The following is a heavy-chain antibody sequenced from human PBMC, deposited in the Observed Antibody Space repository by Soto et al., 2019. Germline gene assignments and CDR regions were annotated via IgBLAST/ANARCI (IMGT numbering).Heavy chain of an antibody. Sequence: ASVKVSCKASGYTFTNYGISWVRQAPGQGLEWMGWISAYSGNTNYAQKLQGRVTMTTDTSTNTAYMELRSLRSDDTAVYYCARAAAAAEHDYWGQGTLVTVSS. CDR3: ARAAAAAEHDY. D-gene: IGHD6-13*01. CDR1: GYTFTNYG. CDR2: ISAYSGNT. J-gene: IGHJ4*02. V-gene: IGHV1-18*01.